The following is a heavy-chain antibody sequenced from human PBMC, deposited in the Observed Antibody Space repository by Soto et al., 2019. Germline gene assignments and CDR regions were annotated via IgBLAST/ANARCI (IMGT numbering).Heavy chain of an antibody. D-gene: IGHD3-3*01. J-gene: IGHJ5*02. Sequence: GASVKVSCKASGGTFSSYAISWVRQAPGQGLEWMGGIIPIFGTANYAQKFQGRVTITADKSTSTAYMELSSLRSEDTAVYYCARANYDFPINWFDPWGQETLVTVSS. CDR3: ARANYDFPINWFDP. CDR1: GGTFSSYA. V-gene: IGHV1-69*06. CDR2: IIPIFGTA.